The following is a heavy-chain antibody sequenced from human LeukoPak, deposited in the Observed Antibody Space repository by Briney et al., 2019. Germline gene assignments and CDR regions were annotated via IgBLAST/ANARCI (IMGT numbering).Heavy chain of an antibody. CDR3: AKSRVYSSSWYGY. D-gene: IGHD6-13*01. Sequence: GGSLRPSCAASGFTFDDYAMHWVRQAPGKGLEWVSGISWNSGSIGYADSAKGRFTISRDNAKNSLYLQMNSLRAEDTALYYCAKSRVYSSSWYGYWGQGTLVTVSS. J-gene: IGHJ4*02. V-gene: IGHV3-9*01. CDR2: ISWNSGSI. CDR1: GFTFDDYA.